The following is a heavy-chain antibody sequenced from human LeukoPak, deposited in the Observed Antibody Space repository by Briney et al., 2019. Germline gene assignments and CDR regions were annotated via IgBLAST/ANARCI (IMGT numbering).Heavy chain of an antibody. CDR1: GYIFTSYG. J-gene: IGHJ4*02. V-gene: IGHV1-18*01. D-gene: IGHD4-17*01. Sequence: ASVKVSCKASGYIFTSYGISWVRQAPGQGLEWMGWISTYNGNTNYAQDFQDRVTMTTDTSTTTAYMELRSLRSDDTAVYYCARGLTTVTPIDYWGQGTLITVSS. CDR3: ARGLTTVTPIDY. CDR2: ISTYNGNT.